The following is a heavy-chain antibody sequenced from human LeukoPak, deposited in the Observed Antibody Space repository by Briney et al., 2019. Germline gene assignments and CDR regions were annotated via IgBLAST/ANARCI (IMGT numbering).Heavy chain of an antibody. V-gene: IGHV4-59*12. CDR3: ARVLAYCGGDCYPLDY. CDR2: IYYSGST. J-gene: IGHJ4*02. CDR1: GGSISSYY. D-gene: IGHD2-21*02. Sequence: SETLSLTCTVSGGSISSYYWSWIRQSPGKGLEWIGYIYYSGSTNYNPSLKSRVTISVDTSKNQFSLKLSSVTAADTAVYYCARVLAYCGGDCYPLDYWGQGTLVTVSS.